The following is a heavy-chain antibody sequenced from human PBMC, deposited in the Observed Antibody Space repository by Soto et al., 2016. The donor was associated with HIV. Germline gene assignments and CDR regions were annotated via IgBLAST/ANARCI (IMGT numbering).Heavy chain of an antibody. CDR3: AKDSLPSWPCGGDCFFDY. Sequence: EVQLLESGGGLVQPGGSLRLSCAASGFTFSSYAMSWVRQAPGKGLEWVSAISGSGGSTYYADSVKGRFTISRDNSKNTLYLQMNSLRAEDTAVYYCAKDSLPSWPCGGDCFFDYWGQGTLVTVSS. D-gene: IGHD2-21*01. CDR1: GFTFSSYA. J-gene: IGHJ4*02. V-gene: IGHV3-23*01. CDR2: ISGSGGST.